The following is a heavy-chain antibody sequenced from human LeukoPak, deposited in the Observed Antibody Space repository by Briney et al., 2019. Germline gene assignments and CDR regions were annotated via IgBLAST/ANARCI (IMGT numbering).Heavy chain of an antibody. Sequence: GASVKVSCKASGYTFTDYYIHWVRQAPGQGLEWMGWINPNTGGTNYAQKFQGRVTMTRATSISTAYMELSRLRSDDTAVYYCAREIYGDYLYYYYYYMDVWGKGTTVTASS. J-gene: IGHJ6*03. CDR3: AREIYGDYLYYYYYYMDV. V-gene: IGHV1-2*02. CDR1: GYTFTDYY. CDR2: INPNTGGT. D-gene: IGHD4-17*01.